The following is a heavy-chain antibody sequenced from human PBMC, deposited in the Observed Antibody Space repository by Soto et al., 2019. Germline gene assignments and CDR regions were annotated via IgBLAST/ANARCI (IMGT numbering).Heavy chain of an antibody. Sequence: ASVKVSCKASGYTFTSYYMHWVRQAPGQGLEWMGIINPSGGSTSYAQKFQGRVTMTRDTSTSTVYMELSSLRSEDTAVYYCARGMYYDIWTALNGDAFDIWGQGTMVTVSS. CDR1: GYTFTSYY. CDR3: ARGMYYDIWTALNGDAFDI. J-gene: IGHJ3*02. D-gene: IGHD3-9*01. CDR2: INPSGGST. V-gene: IGHV1-46*01.